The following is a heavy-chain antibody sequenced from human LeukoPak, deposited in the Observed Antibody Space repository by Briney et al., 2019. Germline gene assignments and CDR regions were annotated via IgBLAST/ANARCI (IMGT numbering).Heavy chain of an antibody. D-gene: IGHD3-22*01. J-gene: IGHJ6*02. CDR1: GYSISSSNW. CDR3: ARSEEVDDSSGLGHMDV. Sequence: PSETLSLTCAVSGYSISSSNWWGWIRQPPGKGLEWIGYIYYSGSTYYNPSLKSRVTMSVDTSKNQFSLKLSSVTAVDTAVYYCARSEEVDDSSGLGHMDVWGQGTTVTVSS. V-gene: IGHV4-28*01. CDR2: IYYSGST.